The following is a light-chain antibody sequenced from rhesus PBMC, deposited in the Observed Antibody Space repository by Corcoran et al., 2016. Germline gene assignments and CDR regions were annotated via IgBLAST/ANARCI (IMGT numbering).Light chain of an antibody. CDR3: QHSYCTPLT. Sequence: DIQMTQSPSSLSASVGDRVTITCRASENVNNYLHWYQQKPGKAPKLLIYKAYTLESGVPSRFSGSGSGTDFTLTISSLQPEDFATYYCQHSYCTPLTFGGGTKVELK. V-gene: IGKV1-74*01. CDR2: KAY. CDR1: ENVNNY. J-gene: IGKJ4*01.